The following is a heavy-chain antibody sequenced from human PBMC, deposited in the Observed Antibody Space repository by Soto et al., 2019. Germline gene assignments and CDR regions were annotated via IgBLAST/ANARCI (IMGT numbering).Heavy chain of an antibody. D-gene: IGHD6-19*01. J-gene: IGHJ4*02. CDR3: AKDISPGYSSGWWGY. CDR1: GFTFDDYA. CDR2: ISWNSGSI. Sequence: GGSLRLSCAASGFTFDDYAMHWVRQAPGKGLEWVSGISWNSGSIGYADSVKGRFTISRDNAQNSLYLQMNSLRAEDTALYYCAKDISPGYSSGWWGYWGQGTLVTVSS. V-gene: IGHV3-9*01.